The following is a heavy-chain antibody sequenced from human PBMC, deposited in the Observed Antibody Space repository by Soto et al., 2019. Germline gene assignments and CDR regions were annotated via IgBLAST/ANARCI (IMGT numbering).Heavy chain of an antibody. CDR2: IYPGDSDT. J-gene: IGHJ4*02. CDR3: AREMADFWSGSRQFDY. V-gene: IGHV5-51*01. D-gene: IGHD3-3*01. CDR1: GYSFTSYW. Sequence: GESLKISCKGSGYSFTSYWIGWVRQMPGKGLEWMGIIYPGDSDTRYSPSFQGQVTISADKSISTAYLQWSSLRSDDTAVYYCAREMADFWSGSRQFDYWGQGTLVTVSS.